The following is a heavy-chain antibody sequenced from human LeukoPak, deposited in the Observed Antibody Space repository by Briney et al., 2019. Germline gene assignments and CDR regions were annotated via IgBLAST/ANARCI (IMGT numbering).Heavy chain of an antibody. V-gene: IGHV4-38-2*02. Sequence: PSETLSLTCSFSGYSISSGYYWGWIRQPPGQGLEWIGNIYHSGSTYYNPSLKSRVTISVDTSKNQFSLKLSSVTAADTAVYYCARGDYDILTGRNWFDPWGQGTLVTVSS. D-gene: IGHD3-9*01. CDR3: ARGDYDILTGRNWFDP. CDR1: GYSISSGYY. CDR2: IYHSGST. J-gene: IGHJ5*02.